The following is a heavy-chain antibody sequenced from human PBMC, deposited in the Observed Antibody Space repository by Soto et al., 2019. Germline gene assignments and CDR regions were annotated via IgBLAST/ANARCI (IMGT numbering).Heavy chain of an antibody. J-gene: IGHJ4*02. D-gene: IGHD3-10*01. CDR1: GGSISSYY. CDR2: IYYSGST. Sequence: SETLSLTCTVSGGSISSYYWSWIRQPPGKGLEWIGYIYYSGSTNYNPSLKSRVTTSVDTSKNQFSLKLSSVTAADTAVYYCARWDYYGSGSHFDYWGQGTLVTVSS. V-gene: IGHV4-59*01. CDR3: ARWDYYGSGSHFDY.